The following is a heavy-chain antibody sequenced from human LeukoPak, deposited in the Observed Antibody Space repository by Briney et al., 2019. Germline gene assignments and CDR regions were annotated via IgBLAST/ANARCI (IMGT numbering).Heavy chain of an antibody. Sequence: ASVKVSCKASGYTFTSYGISWVRQAPGQGLEWMGWTSAYNGNTNYAQKLQGRVTMTTDTSTSTVYMELRSLRSDDTAVYYRARAEDYGDAFDIWGQGTMVTVSS. J-gene: IGHJ3*02. V-gene: IGHV1-18*01. CDR1: GYTFTSYG. CDR2: TSAYNGNT. CDR3: ARAEDYGDAFDI. D-gene: IGHD4-17*01.